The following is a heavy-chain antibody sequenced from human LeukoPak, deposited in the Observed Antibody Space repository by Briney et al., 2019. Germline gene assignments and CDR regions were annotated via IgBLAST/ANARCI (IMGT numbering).Heavy chain of an antibody. CDR1: GYTFTSYD. J-gene: IGHJ4*02. V-gene: IGHV1-8*01. CDR2: MNPNSANT. Sequence: GASVKVSCKASGYTFTSYDINWVRQATGQGLEWMGWMNPNSANTGYAQKFQGRVSMTRNTSINTAYMELSSLRSEDTAVYYCAMRNGSGGLYFDYWGQGTLVTVSS. D-gene: IGHD3-10*01. CDR3: AMRNGSGGLYFDY.